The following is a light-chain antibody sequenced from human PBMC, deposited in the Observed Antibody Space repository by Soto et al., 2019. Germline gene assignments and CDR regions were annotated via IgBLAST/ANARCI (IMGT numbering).Light chain of an antibody. CDR2: AAS. Sequence: AIQMTQSPSSLSASVGDRVTITCRASQGIRNDLGWYQQKPGKAPKLLIYAASSLQSGVPSRFSGSGSGTDFTLTITTPQPEDFATYYCLQYYNYPWTFGQGTKVEIK. V-gene: IGKV1-6*01. CDR1: QGIRND. J-gene: IGKJ1*01. CDR3: LQYYNYPWT.